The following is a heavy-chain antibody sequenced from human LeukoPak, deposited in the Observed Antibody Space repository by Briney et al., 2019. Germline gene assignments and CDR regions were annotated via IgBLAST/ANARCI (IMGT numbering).Heavy chain of an antibody. CDR3: GKDGGQYSSGPEFDP. CDR2: ISGGGERT. CDR1: GIVFSNTA. V-gene: IGHV3-23*01. J-gene: IGHJ5*02. D-gene: IGHD6-19*01. Sequence: GGSLRLSCAASGIVFSNTAMNWARQSPGGGLEWVSAISGGGERTFYADSVKGRFTISRDNSKDMVYLQMNSLRADDTAIYYCGKDGGQYSSGPEFDPRGQGALVTVSS.